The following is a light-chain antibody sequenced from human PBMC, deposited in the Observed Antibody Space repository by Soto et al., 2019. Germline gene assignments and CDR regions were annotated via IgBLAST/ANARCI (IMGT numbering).Light chain of an antibody. V-gene: IGKV3-15*01. J-gene: IGKJ1*01. CDR1: QSVSSN. CDR2: GAS. Sequence: EIVMTQSPATLSVSPGERATLSCRASQSVSSNLVWYQQKPGQAPRLLIYGASTRATGISARFSGSGAGTEFTLTISSLQSEDFAVYYCQPYKTWPQTFGQGTKVEIK. CDR3: QPYKTWPQT.